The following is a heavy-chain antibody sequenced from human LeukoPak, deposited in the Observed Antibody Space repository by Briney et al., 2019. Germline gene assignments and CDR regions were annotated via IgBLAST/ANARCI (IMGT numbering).Heavy chain of an antibody. CDR2: IDPSGGST. J-gene: IGHJ4*02. V-gene: IGHV1-46*01. D-gene: IGHD2-15*01. CDR1: GYTFSTYC. Sequence: ASVKVSCKASGYTFSTYCMHWVRQAPGQGLEWMGVIDPSGGSTNYARKFQGRVTMTSDTSTSTVYMELSSLRSEDTAVYYCARGFCSGGSCYSYDYWGQGTLVTVSS. CDR3: ARGFCSGGSCYSYDY.